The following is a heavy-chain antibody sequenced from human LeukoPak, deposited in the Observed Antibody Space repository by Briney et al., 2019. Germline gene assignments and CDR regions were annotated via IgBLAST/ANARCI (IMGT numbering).Heavy chain of an antibody. CDR3: AKDSSSYDWGYMDV. V-gene: IGHV3-23*01. D-gene: IGHD3-22*01. CDR2: IGGSDGRT. Sequence: GGSLRLSCAASGFTFSTYAMSWVRQAPGKGLEWVSLIGGSDGRTRYADSVKGRFTISRDNSKNTLYLEMDSLRAEDTAVYYCAKDSSSYDWGYMDVWGKGTTVTISS. J-gene: IGHJ6*03. CDR1: GFTFSTYA.